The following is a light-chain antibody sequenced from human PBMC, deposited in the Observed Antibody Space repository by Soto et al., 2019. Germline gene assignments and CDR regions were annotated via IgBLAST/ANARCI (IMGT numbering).Light chain of an antibody. CDR1: QSVSSSY. CDR3: QQYGSSPLA. V-gene: IGKV3-20*01. CDR2: GAS. J-gene: IGKJ4*01. Sequence: EIVLTQSPGTLSLSPGERATLSFRASQSVSSSYLAWYQQKPGQAPRLLIYGASSRATGIPDRFSGSGSGTDFTLTISRLEPEEFAVDYCQQYGSSPLACGGGTKVEIK.